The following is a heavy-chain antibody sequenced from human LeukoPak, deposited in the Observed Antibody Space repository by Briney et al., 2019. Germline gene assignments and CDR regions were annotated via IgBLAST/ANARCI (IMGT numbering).Heavy chain of an antibody. Sequence: GSLRLSCAASGFTFSSYAMSWVRQPPGKGLEWIGEINHSGSTNYNPSLKSRVTISVDTSKYQFSLKLSSVTAADTAVYYCARMGGSYYFDYWGQGTLVTVSS. CDR3: ARMGGSYYFDY. CDR2: INHSGST. V-gene: IGHV4-34*01. J-gene: IGHJ4*02. CDR1: GFTFSSYA. D-gene: IGHD1-26*01.